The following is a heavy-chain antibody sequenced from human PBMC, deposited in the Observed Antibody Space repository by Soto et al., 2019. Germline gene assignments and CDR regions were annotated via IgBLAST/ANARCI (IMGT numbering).Heavy chain of an antibody. Sequence: VASVKVSCKASGGTFSSYAISWVRQAPGQGLEWMGGIIPIFGTTNYAQKFQGRVTITADESTSPAYMELSSLRSEDTAVYYCAIRYSGYDLGDYWGQGTLVTVSS. J-gene: IGHJ4*02. CDR2: IIPIFGTT. CDR1: GGTFSSYA. CDR3: AIRYSGYDLGDY. V-gene: IGHV1-69*13. D-gene: IGHD5-12*01.